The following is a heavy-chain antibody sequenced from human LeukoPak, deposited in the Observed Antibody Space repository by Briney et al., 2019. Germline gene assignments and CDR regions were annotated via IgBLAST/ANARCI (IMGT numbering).Heavy chain of an antibody. CDR3: AYRSPATYDY. CDR2: IKQDGSEK. J-gene: IGHJ4*02. D-gene: IGHD2-2*01. CDR1: GFTLSSYW. V-gene: IGHV3-7*01. Sequence: GGSLRLSCVASGFTLSSYWMSWVRQAPGKGLEWVANIKQDGSEKYYVDSVKGRFTISRDNTKNSLYLQMDSLRAEDTAVYYCAYRSPATYDYWGQGTLVTVSS.